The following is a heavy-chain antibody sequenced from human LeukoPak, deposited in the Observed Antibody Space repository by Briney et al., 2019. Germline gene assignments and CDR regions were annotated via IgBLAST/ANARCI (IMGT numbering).Heavy chain of an antibody. CDR2: IRYDGSNK. CDR3: AKDQGRYCSSTSCHAWAFDI. J-gene: IGHJ3*02. V-gene: IGHV3-30*02. CDR1: GFTVSSDY. D-gene: IGHD2-2*01. Sequence: GGSLRLSCAASGFTVSSDYMSWVRQAPGKGLEWVAFIRYDGSNKYYADSVKGRFTISRDNSKNTLYLQMNSLRAEDTAVYYCAKDQGRYCSSTSCHAWAFDIWGQGTMVTVSS.